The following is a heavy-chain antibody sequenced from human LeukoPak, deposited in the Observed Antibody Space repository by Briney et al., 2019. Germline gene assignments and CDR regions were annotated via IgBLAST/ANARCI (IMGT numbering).Heavy chain of an antibody. CDR1: GGSFSGYY. J-gene: IGHJ4*02. D-gene: IGHD3-16*02. Sequence: PSETLSLTCAVYGGSFSGYYWSWIRQPPGKGLEWIGYIYYSGSTYYNPSLKSRVTISVDTSKNQFSLKLSSVTAADTAVYYCARTEGSYYDYVWGSYRPFDYWGQGTLVTVSS. V-gene: IGHV4-30-4*01. CDR2: IYYSGST. CDR3: ARTEGSYYDYVWGSYRPFDY.